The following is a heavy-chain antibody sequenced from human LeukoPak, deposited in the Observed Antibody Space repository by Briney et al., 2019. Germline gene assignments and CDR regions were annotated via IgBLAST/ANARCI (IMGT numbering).Heavy chain of an antibody. J-gene: IGHJ4*02. CDR2: INHSGST. D-gene: IGHD3-16*01. CDR1: GGSFSGYY. V-gene: IGHV4-34*01. CDR3: ASSLRVEGVPFDY. Sequence: SETLSLTCAVYGGSFSGYYWSWIRQPPGKGLEWIGEINHSGSTNYNPSLKSRVTISVDRSKNQFSLKLSSVTAADTAVYYCASSLRVEGVPFDYWGQGTLVTVSS.